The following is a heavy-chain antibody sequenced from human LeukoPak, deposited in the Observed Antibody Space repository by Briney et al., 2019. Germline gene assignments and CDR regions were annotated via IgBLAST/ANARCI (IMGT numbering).Heavy chain of an antibody. Sequence: ASVKVSCKASGYTFTGYYMHWVRQAPGQGLEWMGWINPNSGGTNYAQKFQGRVTMTRDTSISTAYMELSRLRSDDTAVYYCARAVNWNDVRLDYWGQGTLVTVSS. V-gene: IGHV1-2*02. J-gene: IGHJ4*02. D-gene: IGHD1-1*01. CDR1: GYTFTGYY. CDR2: INPNSGGT. CDR3: ARAVNWNDVRLDY.